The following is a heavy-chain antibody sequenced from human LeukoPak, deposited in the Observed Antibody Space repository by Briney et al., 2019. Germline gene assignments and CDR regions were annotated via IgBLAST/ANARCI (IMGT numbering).Heavy chain of an antibody. CDR3: ASGVVRGPIDY. CDR2: IIPIFGAA. Sequence: SVKVSCKASGGTFSSYAISWVRQAPGQGLEWMGGIIPIFGAANYAQKFQGRVTITTDESTSTAYMELSSLRSEDTAVYYCASGVVRGPIDYWGQGTLVTVSS. D-gene: IGHD4-23*01. V-gene: IGHV1-69*05. J-gene: IGHJ4*02. CDR1: GGTFSSYA.